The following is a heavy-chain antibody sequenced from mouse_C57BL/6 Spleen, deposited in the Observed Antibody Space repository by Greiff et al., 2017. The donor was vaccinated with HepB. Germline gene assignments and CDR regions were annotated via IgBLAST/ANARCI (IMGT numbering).Heavy chain of an antibody. CDR1: GYTFTDYE. CDR3: TRWELLRGFAY. J-gene: IGHJ3*01. V-gene: IGHV1-15*01. D-gene: IGHD1-1*01. CDR2: IDPETGGT. Sequence: LQESGAELVRPGASVTLSCKASGYTFTDYEMHWVKQTPVHGLEWIGAIDPETGGTAYNQKFKGKAILTADKSSSTAYMELRSLTSEDSAVYYCTRWELLRGFAYWGQGTLVTVSA.